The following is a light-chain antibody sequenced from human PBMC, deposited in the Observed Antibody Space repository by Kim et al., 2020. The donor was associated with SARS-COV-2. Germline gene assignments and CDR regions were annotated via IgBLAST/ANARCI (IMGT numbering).Light chain of an antibody. CDR3: QSYDSSLSGQEV. Sequence: VTISCTGSSSNIGADYDVHWYQQFPGTAPKLLIYGNSNRPSGVPDRFSGSKSGTSASLAITGLQAEDEADYYCQSYDSSLSGQEVFGGGTQLTVL. CDR1: SSNIGADYD. J-gene: IGLJ2*01. V-gene: IGLV1-40*01. CDR2: GNS.